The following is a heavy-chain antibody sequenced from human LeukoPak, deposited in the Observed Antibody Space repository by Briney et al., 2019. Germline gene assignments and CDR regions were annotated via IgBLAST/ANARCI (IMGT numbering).Heavy chain of an antibody. CDR3: ARDFRYCSSTSCYGDNWFDP. D-gene: IGHD2-2*01. CDR2: IYHSGST. V-gene: IGHV4-30-2*01. CDR1: GGSISSGGYS. Sequence: SETLSLTCAVSGGSISSGGYSWSWIRQPPGKGLEWIGYIYHSGSTYYNPSLKSRVTISVDTSKNQFSLKLSSVTAADTAVYYCARDFRYCSSTSCYGDNWFDPWGXXXLVTVSS. J-gene: IGHJ5*02.